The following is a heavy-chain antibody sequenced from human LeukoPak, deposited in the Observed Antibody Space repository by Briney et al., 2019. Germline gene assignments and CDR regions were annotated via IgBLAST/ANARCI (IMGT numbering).Heavy chain of an antibody. Sequence: SETLSLTCTVSGGSISSYYWSWVRQPPGKGLEWIGYIYYSGSTNYNPSLKSRVTISEDTSKNQFALKLSSVTAGETAVYYWARDRGGSYVDYWGQGTLVTVSS. CDR2: IYYSGST. CDR1: GGSISSYY. V-gene: IGHV4-59*01. D-gene: IGHD1-26*01. CDR3: ARDRGGSYVDY. J-gene: IGHJ4*02.